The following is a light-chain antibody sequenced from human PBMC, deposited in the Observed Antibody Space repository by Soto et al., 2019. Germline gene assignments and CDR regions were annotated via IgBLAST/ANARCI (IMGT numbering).Light chain of an antibody. CDR1: QSISSW. Sequence: DIQMTQSPSTLSASVGDRVTITCRASQSISSWLAWYQQKPWKAPKLLIYKASSLESGVPSRFSGSGSGTEFTLTISSLQPDDFATYYCQHYNSSPWTFGQGTKVEIK. J-gene: IGKJ1*01. V-gene: IGKV1-5*03. CDR3: QHYNSSPWT. CDR2: KAS.